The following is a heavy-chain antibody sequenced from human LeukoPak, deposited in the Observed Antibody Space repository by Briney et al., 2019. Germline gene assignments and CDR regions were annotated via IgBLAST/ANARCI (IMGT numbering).Heavy chain of an antibody. CDR1: GFXFRSYG. Sequence: GKSLRLSCAASGFXFRSYGIHWVRQAPGKGLEWVAVIWYDGSNKYYADSVKGRFTISRDNSENTLYLQMNSLRAEDTALYYCASDGIAVDRGIGYFDYWGQGTLVTVSS. V-gene: IGHV3-33*01. CDR2: IWYDGSNK. D-gene: IGHD6-13*01. CDR3: ASDGIAVDRGIGYFDY. J-gene: IGHJ4*02.